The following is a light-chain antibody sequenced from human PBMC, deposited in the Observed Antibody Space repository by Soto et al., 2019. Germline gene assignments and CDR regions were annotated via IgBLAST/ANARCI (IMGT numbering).Light chain of an antibody. CDR2: SVS. CDR3: QQYDGSPIT. J-gene: IGKJ5*01. CDR1: QSVGRSY. V-gene: IGKV3-20*01. Sequence: DIVLTQSPGTLSLSPGERATLSCRASQSVGRSYLAWYQQKPGQAPRLLISSVSKRATGIPDRFSGGGSGTDFNLTISRVEPEDLALYICQQYDGSPITFGQGTRLEIK.